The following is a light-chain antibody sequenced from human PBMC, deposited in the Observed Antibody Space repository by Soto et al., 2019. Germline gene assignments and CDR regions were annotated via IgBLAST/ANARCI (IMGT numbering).Light chain of an antibody. J-gene: IGLJ2*01. V-gene: IGLV2-14*01. CDR1: SSDIGGYNY. CDR2: DVS. CDR3: SSYTSSSGRV. Sequence: QSALTQPASVSGSPGQSITISCTGTSSDIGGYNYVSWYQQHPGKAPKLMIYDVSNRPSGVSNRFSGSKSVNTASLTISGLQAEDEADYYCSSYTSSSGRVFGGGTKPTVL.